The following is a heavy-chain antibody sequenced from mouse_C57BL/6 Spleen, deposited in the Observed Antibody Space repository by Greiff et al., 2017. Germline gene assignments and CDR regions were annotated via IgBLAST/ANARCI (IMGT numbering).Heavy chain of an antibody. CDR3: TRFYYGSRDWYFDV. V-gene: IGHV6-6*01. CDR2: IRNKANNHAT. CDR1: GFTFSDAW. J-gene: IGHJ1*03. D-gene: IGHD1-1*01. Sequence: EVKLMESGGGLVQPGGSMKLSCAASGFTFSDAWMDWVRQSPEKGLEWVAEIRNKANNHATYYAESVKGRFTISRDDSKSSVYLQMNSLRAEDTGIYYGTRFYYGSRDWYFDVWGTGTTVTVSS.